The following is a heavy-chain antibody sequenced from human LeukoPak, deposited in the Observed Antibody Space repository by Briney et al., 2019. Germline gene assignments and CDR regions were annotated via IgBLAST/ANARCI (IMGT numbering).Heavy chain of an antibody. J-gene: IGHJ4*02. Sequence: GGSLRLSCAASGFSFSSCAMSWVRQAPGKGLEWVSGISYSGGSTYSADSVKGRFTISRDNSKNTLYLQMNSLRAEDTAVYYCAKRVGPYSTSWYFDYWGQGTLVTVSS. CDR2: ISYSGGST. D-gene: IGHD2-2*01. V-gene: IGHV3-23*01. CDR1: GFSFSSCA. CDR3: AKRVGPYSTSWYFDY.